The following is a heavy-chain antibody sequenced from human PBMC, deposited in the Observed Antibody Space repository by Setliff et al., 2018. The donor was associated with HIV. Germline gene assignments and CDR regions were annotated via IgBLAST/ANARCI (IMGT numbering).Heavy chain of an antibody. CDR1: GGTFSSYT. J-gene: IGHJ6*03. D-gene: IGHD3-16*01. CDR3: ARCGAGEWHLYMDV. CDR2: SIPVLGIG. V-gene: IGHV1-69*02. Sequence: SVKVSCKASGGTFSSYTINWVRQAPGQGLEWMGRSIPVLGIGNDEQAQKFKGRVTFTADKSTSTVYMELSSLRSEDTAVYYCARCGAGEWHLYMDVWGKGTAVTVSS.